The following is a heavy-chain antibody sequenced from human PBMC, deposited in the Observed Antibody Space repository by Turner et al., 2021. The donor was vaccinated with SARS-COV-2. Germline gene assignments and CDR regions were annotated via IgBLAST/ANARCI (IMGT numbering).Heavy chain of an antibody. CDR3: ARGDGYFASGSPVDY. Sequence: QVHLVESGGGVVQPGMSLRLSCAASGFTFRTYTMHWVRQAPGEGLEWVAHISYDGSRTYYTDSVKGRFTVSRDNSKNTVYLQMNSLTEGDTAVYFCARGDGYFASGSPVDYWGQGTRVTVSS. CDR1: GFTFRTYT. D-gene: IGHD3-10*01. V-gene: IGHV3-30*14. CDR2: ISYDGSRT. J-gene: IGHJ4*02.